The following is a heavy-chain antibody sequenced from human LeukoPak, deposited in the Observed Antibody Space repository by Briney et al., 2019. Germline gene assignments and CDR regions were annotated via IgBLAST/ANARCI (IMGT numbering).Heavy chain of an antibody. CDR2: INHSGST. J-gene: IGHJ3*02. CDR1: GGSFSGYY. CDR3: ARENYHDSSCYYYRAFDI. Sequence: SETLSLTCAGDGGSFSGYYCSWIRQPPGKGLESIGEINHSGSTNYNPSLKSRVTISVDTSKNQFSLKLSSVTAADTAVYYCARENYHDSSCYYYRAFDIWGQGTMVTVSS. V-gene: IGHV4-34*01. D-gene: IGHD3-22*01.